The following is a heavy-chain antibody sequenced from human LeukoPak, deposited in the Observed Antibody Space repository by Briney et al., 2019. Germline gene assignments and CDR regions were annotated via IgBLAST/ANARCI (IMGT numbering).Heavy chain of an antibody. CDR1: GYTFTSYG. V-gene: IGHV1-18*01. J-gene: IGHJ5*02. CDR3: ARGALWAATSGA. D-gene: IGHD6-13*01. Sequence: ASLKVSCKASGYTFTSYGISSVRHAPGQGVEWMGWISTYNGNTNYAQKLQARVTMTTDTSTSTAYMELRSLRSEDTAVYYCARGALWAATSGAWGQGTLVTVSS. CDR2: ISTYNGNT.